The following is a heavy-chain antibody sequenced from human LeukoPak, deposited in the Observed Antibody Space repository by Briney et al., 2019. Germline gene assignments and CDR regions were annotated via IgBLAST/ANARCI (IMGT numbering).Heavy chain of an antibody. CDR1: GFTFSDHY. CDR2: ISSSGDTI. J-gene: IGHJ4*02. V-gene: IGHV3-11*01. D-gene: IGHD6-13*01. CDR3: ARGSQQPCY. Sequence: GGSLRLSCAGSGFTFSDHYMSWLRQAPGKGLEWVSYISSSGDTIYYADSVKGRFTISRDNAKNSLYLQMNSLRAEDTAVYYCARGSQQPCYWGQGTLVTVSS.